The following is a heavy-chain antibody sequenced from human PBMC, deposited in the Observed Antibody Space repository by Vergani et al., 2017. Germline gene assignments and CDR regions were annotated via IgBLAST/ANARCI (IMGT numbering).Heavy chain of an antibody. CDR2: IHASGTK. CDR3: VGGSWRSDLRGVYWFDT. J-gene: IGHJ5*02. CDR1: GASITSGSFY. V-gene: IGHV4-61*02. D-gene: IGHD3-10*01. Sequence: QVHLNEAGPGLVKPSQTLSLTCTVSGASITSGSFYWSWIRQPAGKGLEWIGRIHASGTKHYNPSLRSRVTLSVDTSKNQLSLKMISMTAADTAVYYCVGGSWRSDLRGVYWFDTWGQGTLVSVSS.